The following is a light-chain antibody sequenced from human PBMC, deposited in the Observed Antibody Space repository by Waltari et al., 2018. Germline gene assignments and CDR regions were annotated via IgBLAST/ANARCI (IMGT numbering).Light chain of an antibody. V-gene: IGKV3-11*01. CDR1: QRVSSY. CDR2: DAS. J-gene: IGKJ4*01. Sequence: DIVLTQSPASLSLSPVERATLSCRASQRVSSYLAWYQQKPGQAPRLLIYDASNRATGIPARFSGSGSGTDFTLTISSLEPEDFAVYYCQQRSNWPLTFGGGTKVEIK. CDR3: QQRSNWPLT.